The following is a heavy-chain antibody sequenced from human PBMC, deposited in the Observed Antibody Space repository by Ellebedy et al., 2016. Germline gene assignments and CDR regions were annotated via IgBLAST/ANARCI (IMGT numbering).Heavy chain of an antibody. J-gene: IGHJ6*02. CDR1: EFTVSGTY. V-gene: IGHV3-53*01. CDR2: TYSDGRT. D-gene: IGHD3-10*01. CDR3: ARVKPESQTLTIVRGSEDV. Sequence: GESLKISCAASEFTVSGTYMSWVRQAPGKGLDWVSVTYSDGRTYYADSVQGRFTVSRDNSKNTLHLQMNSVRGDDTAVYYCARVKPESQTLTIVRGSEDVWGQGTTVTVSS.